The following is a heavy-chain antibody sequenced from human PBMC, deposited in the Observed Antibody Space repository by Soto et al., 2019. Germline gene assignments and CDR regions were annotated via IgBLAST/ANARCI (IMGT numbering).Heavy chain of an antibody. Sequence: ASVKVSCKASGYTFTSYAMHWVRQAPGQRLEWMGWINAGNGNTKYSQKFQGRVTITRDTSASTAYMELSSLRSEDTAVYYCARGLNGYLDYHDYWGQGTLVTVSS. CDR2: INAGNGNT. CDR3: ARGLNGYLDYHDY. CDR1: GYTFTSYA. J-gene: IGHJ4*02. D-gene: IGHD5-18*01. V-gene: IGHV1-3*01.